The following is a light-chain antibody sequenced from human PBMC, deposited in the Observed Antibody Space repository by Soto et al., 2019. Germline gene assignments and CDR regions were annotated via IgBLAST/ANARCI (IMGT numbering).Light chain of an antibody. CDR2: EGS. CDR1: SSDVGSYNL. Sequence: QSALTQPASVSASPGQSITISCTGTSSDVGSYNLVSWYQQHPGKAPKLMIYEGSKRPSGVSNRFSGSKSGNTASLTISGLQAEDEADYYCCSHAGTDVFGTGTKLTVL. V-gene: IGLV2-23*01. CDR3: CSHAGTDV. J-gene: IGLJ1*01.